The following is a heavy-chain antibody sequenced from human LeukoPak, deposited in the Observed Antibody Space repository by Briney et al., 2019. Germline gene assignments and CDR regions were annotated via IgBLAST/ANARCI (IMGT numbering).Heavy chain of an antibody. CDR3: ARRYCSSTSCYRIGY. V-gene: IGHV1-18*01. D-gene: IGHD2-2*01. CDR2: ISAYNGNT. CDR1: GYTFTSYG. J-gene: IGHJ4*02. Sequence: ASVKVSCKASGYTFTSYGISWVRQAPGQGLEWMGWISAYNGNTNYAQKLQGRVTMTTDTSTSTAYMELRSLRSDDTAVYYCARRYCSSTSCYRIGYWGQGTLVTVSS.